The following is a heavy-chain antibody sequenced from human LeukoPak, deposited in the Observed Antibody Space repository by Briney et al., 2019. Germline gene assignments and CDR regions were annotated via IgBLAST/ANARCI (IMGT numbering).Heavy chain of an antibody. D-gene: IGHD5/OR15-5a*01. CDR2: MFYSGRT. Sequence: SETLSLTCSVSGGSISSGNYPWAWMRQPPGKGPEWIGSMFYSGRTYHNPSLKSRVTISIDTSRNHFSLKVASVTAADTAVYYCARHPARRDVYDHLDYWGQGTLVTVSS. V-gene: IGHV4-39*01. CDR1: GGSISSGNYP. J-gene: IGHJ4*02. CDR3: ARHPARRDVYDHLDY.